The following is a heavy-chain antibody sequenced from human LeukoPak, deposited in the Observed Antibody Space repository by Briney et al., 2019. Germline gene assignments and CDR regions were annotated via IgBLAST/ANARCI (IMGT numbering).Heavy chain of an antibody. CDR3: GWSFLEWELPLDY. J-gene: IGHJ4*02. D-gene: IGHD1-26*01. CDR2: IIPIFGTA. CDR1: GGTFSSYA. V-gene: IGHV1-69*05. Sequence: GSSVKVSCKASGGTFSSYAISWVRQAPGQGLEWMGRIIPIFGTANYAQKFQGRVTITTDESTSTAYMELSSLRSEDTAVYYWGWSFLEWELPLDYWGQGTLVTVSS.